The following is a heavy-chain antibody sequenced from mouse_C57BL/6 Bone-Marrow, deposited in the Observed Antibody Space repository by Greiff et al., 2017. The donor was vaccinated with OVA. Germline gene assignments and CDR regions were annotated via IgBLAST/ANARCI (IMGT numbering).Heavy chain of an antibody. CDR1: GFTFSSYA. D-gene: IGHD1-1*01. Sequence: DVKLVESGGGLVKPGGSLKLSCAASGFTFSSYAMSWVRQTPEKRLEWVATISDGGSYTYYPDNVKGRFTISRDNAKNNLYLQMSHLKSEDTAMYYCAITVVATRDYYAMDYWGQGTSVTVSS. J-gene: IGHJ4*01. V-gene: IGHV5-4*03. CDR2: ISDGGSYT. CDR3: AITVVATRDYYAMDY.